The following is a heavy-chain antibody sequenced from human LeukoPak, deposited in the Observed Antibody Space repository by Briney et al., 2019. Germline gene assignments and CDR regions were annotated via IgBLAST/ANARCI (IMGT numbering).Heavy chain of an antibody. Sequence: ASVKVSCKASGYTFTGYYMHWVRQAPGQGHEWMGRINPNSGGTNYAQKFQGRVTMTRDTSISTAYMELSRLRSDDTAVYYCASQEHYYGSGSYVDYWGQGTLVTVSS. CDR1: GYTFTGYY. CDR2: INPNSGGT. D-gene: IGHD3-10*01. CDR3: ASQEHYYGSGSYVDY. V-gene: IGHV1-2*06. J-gene: IGHJ4*02.